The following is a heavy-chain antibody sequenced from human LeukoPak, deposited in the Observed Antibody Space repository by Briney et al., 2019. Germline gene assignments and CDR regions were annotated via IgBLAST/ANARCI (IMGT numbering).Heavy chain of an antibody. CDR1: GFTFSSYS. CDR3: ANFERAVAGPYNWFDP. J-gene: IGHJ5*02. D-gene: IGHD6-19*01. Sequence: GGSLRLSCAASGFTFSSYSMNWVRQAPGKGLEWVSSISSSSSYIYYADSVKGRFTISRDNSKNTLYLQMNSLRAEDTAVYYCANFERAVAGPYNWFDPWGQGTLVTVSS. CDR2: ISSSSSYI. V-gene: IGHV3-21*04.